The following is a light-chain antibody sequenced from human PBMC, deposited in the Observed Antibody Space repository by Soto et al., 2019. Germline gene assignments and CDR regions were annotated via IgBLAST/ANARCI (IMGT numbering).Light chain of an antibody. CDR2: TSS. CDR1: QSIATY. Sequence: IEMTQSPASLSASVGDRVTITCRASQSIATYLNWFQHKSGRAPKLMIYTSSSVNSGVSSRVRGSGSGTDLTLTINDVHPEDSATYYCQQSYSSLVTLGAGTTVDTK. J-gene: IGKJ4*01. V-gene: IGKV1-39*01. CDR3: QQSYSSLVT.